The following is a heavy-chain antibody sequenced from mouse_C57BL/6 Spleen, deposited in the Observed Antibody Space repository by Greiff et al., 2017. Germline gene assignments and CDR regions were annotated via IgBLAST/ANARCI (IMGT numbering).Heavy chain of an antibody. V-gene: IGHV14-2*01. J-gene: IGHJ2*01. D-gene: IGHD1-1*01. CDR1: GFNIKDYY. CDR2: IDPEDGVT. CDR3: ARVDYYGSSSGGYFDY. Sequence: VQLQQSGAELVKPGASVKLSCTASGFNIKDYYMHWVKQRTEQGLEWIGRIDPEDGVTKYAPKFQGKATITADTSSNTAYLPLSSLTSESTAVYYCARVDYYGSSSGGYFDYWGQGTTLTVSS.